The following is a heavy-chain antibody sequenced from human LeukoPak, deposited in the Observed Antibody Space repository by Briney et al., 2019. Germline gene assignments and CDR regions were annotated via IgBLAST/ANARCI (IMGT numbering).Heavy chain of an antibody. CDR3: ARLVGYSYGYDWFDP. D-gene: IGHD5-18*01. CDR2: IYPGDSDT. J-gene: IGHJ5*02. Sequence: GESLKISCKGSGYSFTSYWIGWVRQMPGKGLEWMGIIYPGDSDTRYSPSFQGQVTISADKSISTAYLQWSSLKASDTAMYYRARLVGYSYGYDWFDPWGQGTLVTVSS. V-gene: IGHV5-51*01. CDR1: GYSFTSYW.